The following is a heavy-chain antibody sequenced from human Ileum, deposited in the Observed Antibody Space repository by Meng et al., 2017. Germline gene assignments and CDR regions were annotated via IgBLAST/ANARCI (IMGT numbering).Heavy chain of an antibody. D-gene: IGHD3-10*01. CDR2: VNHDGGT. CDR1: GASFTGYS. J-gene: IGHJ4*02. CDR3: AREGSWFGADY. V-gene: IGHV4-34*02. Sequence: QVQLTQGGAGLLKPSETLSLTCPVYGASFTGYSWTWIRQSPGKGLEWIGEVNHDGGTNYSPSLKSRVIISIDTSKNQFSLKLTAVTATDAAVYYCAREGSWFGADYWGQGTLVTVSS.